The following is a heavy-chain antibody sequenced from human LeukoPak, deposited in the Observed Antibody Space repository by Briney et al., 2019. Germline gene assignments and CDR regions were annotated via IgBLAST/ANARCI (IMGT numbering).Heavy chain of an antibody. D-gene: IGHD4-17*01. V-gene: IGHV3-7*02. CDR2: IKQDGSEK. CDR1: GFTFSSYW. J-gene: IGHJ4*02. CDR3: ARVSMVTTNFDF. Sequence: PGGSLRLSCAASGFTFSSYWMNWVRQSPGKGLEWVANIKQDGSEKYYLDSVKGRFTISRDNAKNLLFLQMNSLGAEDTAVYYCARVSMVTTNFDFWGQGTLVTVSS.